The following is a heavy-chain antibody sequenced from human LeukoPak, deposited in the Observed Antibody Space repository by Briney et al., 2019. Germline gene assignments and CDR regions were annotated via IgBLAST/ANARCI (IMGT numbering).Heavy chain of an antibody. D-gene: IGHD2/OR15-2a*01. CDR2: ISWDGGST. CDR1: GFTFDDYT. J-gene: IGHJ4*02. CDR3: ATSGLSRFGF. V-gene: IGHV3-43*01. Sequence: GGSLRLSCAASGFTFDDYTMHWVRRAPGKGLEWVSLISWDGGSTYYADSVKGRFTISRDNSKNTLYLQMNNLRAEDTAVYYCATSGLSRFGFWGQGTLVTVSS.